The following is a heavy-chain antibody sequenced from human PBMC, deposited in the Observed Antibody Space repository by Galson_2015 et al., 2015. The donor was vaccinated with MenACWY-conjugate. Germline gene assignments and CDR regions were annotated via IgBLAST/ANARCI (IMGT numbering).Heavy chain of an antibody. J-gene: IGHJ4*02. V-gene: IGHV3-30*02. CDR1: GFTFSTYD. CDR3: AKWPGRSGDDAVTRPLDH. D-gene: IGHD5-12*01. Sequence: SLRLSCAGSGFTFSTYDIHWVRQAPGKGLEWVAFIRSDGNTTYYSDSVKGRFTISRDNSKNTLYLQMNSLRPEDTSVYYCAKWPGRSGDDAVTRPLDHWGQGTLVTVSS. CDR2: IRSDGNTT.